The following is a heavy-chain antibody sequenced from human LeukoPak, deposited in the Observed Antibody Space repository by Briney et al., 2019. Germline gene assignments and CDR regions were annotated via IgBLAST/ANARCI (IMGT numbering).Heavy chain of an antibody. CDR1: GFIFSNYA. D-gene: IGHD6-19*01. CDR2: ISPSGGNI. V-gene: IGHV3-23*01. CDR3: AKGSNVWSKTSPFYFDF. Sequence: GGSLRLSCTASGFIFSNYAMTWVRQAPGKGLEWVSAISPSGGNIYFADSVKGRFTISRDNSKNTLYLQINSLRAEDTAVYFCAKGSNVWSKTSPFYFDFWGRGTLVTVSS. J-gene: IGHJ4*02.